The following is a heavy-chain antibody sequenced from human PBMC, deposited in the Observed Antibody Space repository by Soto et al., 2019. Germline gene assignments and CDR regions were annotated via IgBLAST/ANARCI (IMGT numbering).Heavy chain of an antibody. CDR3: AIGPRMWLAGGGY. V-gene: IGHV4-31*03. CDR2: IASSGST. J-gene: IGHJ4*02. Sequence: PSETLSLTCTVSGGSINTGGYFWTWIRQHPGKGLEWIGYIASSGSTYYNPSLKGRLTIEADTSENQFSLRLTSVTAADTAVYYCAIGPRMWLAGGGYWGQGTQVTVSS. CDR1: GGSINTGGYF. D-gene: IGHD6-19*01.